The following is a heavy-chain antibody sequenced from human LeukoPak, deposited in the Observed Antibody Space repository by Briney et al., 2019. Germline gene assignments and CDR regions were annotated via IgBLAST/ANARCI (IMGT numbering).Heavy chain of an antibody. V-gene: IGHV4-4*07. CDR1: GGSISSYY. D-gene: IGHD2-15*01. J-gene: IGHJ5*02. CDR3: ASSYSTWNWFDP. CDR2: IYTSGST. Sequence: SETLSLTCTVSGGSISSYYWSWIRQPAGKGLEWIGRIYTSGSTNYNPSLKSRVTMSVDTSKNQFSLKLSSVTAADTAVYYCASSYSTWNWFDPWGQGTLVTVSS.